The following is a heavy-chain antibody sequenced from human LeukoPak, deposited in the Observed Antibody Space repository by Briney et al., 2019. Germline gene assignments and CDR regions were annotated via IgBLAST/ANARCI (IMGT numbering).Heavy chain of an antibody. V-gene: IGHV1-58*01. CDR3: ARDRAETDPLGVDV. J-gene: IGHJ6*02. CDR2: IVVGSGNT. CDR1: GFTFTNSA. D-gene: IGHD5-24*01. Sequence: ASVKVSCKASGFTFTNSAVQWVRQARGQRLEWIGWIVVGSGNTNYAQKFQERVTITGDMSTNTAYLELSSLRSEDTAVYYCARDRAETDPLGVDVWGQGTTVTVSS.